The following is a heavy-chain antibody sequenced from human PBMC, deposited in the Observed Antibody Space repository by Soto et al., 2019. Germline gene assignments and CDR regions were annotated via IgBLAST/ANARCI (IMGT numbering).Heavy chain of an antibody. CDR3: VREGGVPAAIGHYYYGMDV. CDR2: TSFDGNRK. J-gene: IGHJ6*02. V-gene: IGHV3-30-3*01. CDR1: GFTFDKFD. Sequence: GGSLRLSCAASGFTFDKFDMHWVRQAPGKGLQWVAVTSFDGNRKYYAASVKGQFTISRDNSNNTLHLQMNNLRDDDSAVYYCVREGGVPAAIGHYYYGMDVWGQGTAVTVSS. D-gene: IGHD2-2*02.